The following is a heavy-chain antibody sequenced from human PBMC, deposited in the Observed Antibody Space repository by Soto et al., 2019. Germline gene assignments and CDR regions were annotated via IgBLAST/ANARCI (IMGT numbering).Heavy chain of an antibody. CDR3: ARGYVIAAAFDY. CDR1: GFTFSSYA. D-gene: IGHD6-13*01. V-gene: IGHV3-30-3*01. CDR2: ISYDGSNK. J-gene: IGHJ4*02. Sequence: GGSLRLSCAASGFTFSSYAMHWVRQAPGKGLEWVAVISYDGSNKYYADSVKGRFTISRDNSKNTLYLQMNSLRAEDTAVYYCARGYVIAAAFDYWGQGTLVTVSS.